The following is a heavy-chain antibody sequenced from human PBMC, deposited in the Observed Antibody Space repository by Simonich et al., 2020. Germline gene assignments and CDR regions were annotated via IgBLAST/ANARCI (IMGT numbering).Heavy chain of an antibody. J-gene: IGHJ4*02. D-gene: IGHD2-15*01. CDR1: GYTFTSYG. V-gene: IGHV1-18*01. Sequence: QVQLVQSGAEVKKPGASVKVSCKASGYTFTSYGISWGRQAPGKGLEWMGWISAYKGNTNYHQKPQGRGTMTTDTSTSTAYMELRSLRSDDTAVYYCARASRGTWWYYYFDYWGQGTLVTVSS. CDR2: ISAYKGNT. CDR3: ARASRGTWWYYYFDY.